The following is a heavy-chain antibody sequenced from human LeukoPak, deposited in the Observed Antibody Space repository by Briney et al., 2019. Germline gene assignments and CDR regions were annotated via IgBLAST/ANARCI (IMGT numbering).Heavy chain of an antibody. V-gene: IGHV3-23*01. CDR1: GFTFSSYA. J-gene: IGHJ4*02. CDR2: ISGGDT. D-gene: IGHD3-9*01. CDR3: ARREYDILTGCYSFDY. Sequence: GGSLRLSCAASGFTFSSYAMSWVRQAPGKGLEWVSAISGGDTFYADSVKGRLTISRDNSKNTLYLQVNSLRAEDTAVYYCARREYDILTGCYSFDYWGQGTLVTVSS.